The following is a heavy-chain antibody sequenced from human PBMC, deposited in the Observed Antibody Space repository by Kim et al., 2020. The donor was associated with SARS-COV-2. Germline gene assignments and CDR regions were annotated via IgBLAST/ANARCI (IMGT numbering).Heavy chain of an antibody. Sequence: ASVKVSCKASGYTFTNNAISWVRQAPGQGLEWMGWINTDTGNPTYAQAFTRRFVFSVDTSVTTAYLQISSLEAEDTALYYCARVIWGTYRYTDSRGQGTLVTVSS. J-gene: IGHJ4*02. CDR2: INTDTGNP. CDR3: ARVIWGTYRYTDS. D-gene: IGHD3-16*02. CDR1: GYTFTNNA. V-gene: IGHV7-4-1*02.